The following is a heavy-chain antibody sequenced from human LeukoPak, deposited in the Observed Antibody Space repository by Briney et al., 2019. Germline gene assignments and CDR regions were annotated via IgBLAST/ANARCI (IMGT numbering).Heavy chain of an antibody. D-gene: IGHD3-10*01. J-gene: IGHJ5*02. CDR3: ARKPMVRGVISWFDP. CDR1: GGSFSGYY. V-gene: IGHV4-34*01. CDR2: INHSGST. Sequence: SETLSLTCAVCGGSFSGYYWSWIRQPPGKGLEWIGEINHSGSTNYNPSLKSRVTISVDTSKNQFSLKLSSVTAADTAVYYCARKPMVRGVISWFDPWGQGTLVTVSS.